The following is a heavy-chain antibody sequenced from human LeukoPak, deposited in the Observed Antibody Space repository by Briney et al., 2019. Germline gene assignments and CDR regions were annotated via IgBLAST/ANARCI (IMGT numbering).Heavy chain of an antibody. CDR2: IDYSGNT. D-gene: IGHD5-12*01. Sequence: SETLSLTCAVYGGSFSGYYWSWIRQPPGKGLEWIGYIDYSGNTNYNPSLKSRVTISVDTSKKQLSLSLSSVTAADTAVYYCARRRSGFGDFDYWGQGTLVTVSS. CDR3: ARRRSGFGDFDY. V-gene: IGHV4-59*08. J-gene: IGHJ4*02. CDR1: GGSFSGYY.